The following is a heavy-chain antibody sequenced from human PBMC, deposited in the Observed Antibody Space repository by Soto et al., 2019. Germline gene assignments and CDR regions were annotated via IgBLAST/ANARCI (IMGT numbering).Heavy chain of an antibody. Sequence: QVELVESGGGVVQPGTSLRLSCAASGFIFRNYAMHWVRQAPGKGLEWVADIYYDERNTHYADSVKGRFTIYRDNSKNTSFLQMNNLRAEDTAVYYCARDSWGFDSWGQGTLVTVSS. J-gene: IGHJ4*02. D-gene: IGHD2-15*01. V-gene: IGHV3-30*04. CDR3: ARDSWGFDS. CDR2: IYYDERNT. CDR1: GFIFRNYA.